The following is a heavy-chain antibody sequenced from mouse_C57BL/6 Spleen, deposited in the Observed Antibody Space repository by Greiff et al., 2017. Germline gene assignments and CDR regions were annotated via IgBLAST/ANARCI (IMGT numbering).Heavy chain of an antibody. CDR1: GYSFTGYY. CDR3: ARSDYGSSYDY. Sequence: VQLQQSGPELVKPGASVKISCKASGYSFTGYYMNWVKQSPEKSLEWIGEINPSTGGTTYNQKFKAKATLTVDKSSSPAYMQLKSLTSEDSAVYYCARSDYGSSYDYWGQGTTLTVSS. V-gene: IGHV1-42*01. J-gene: IGHJ2*01. D-gene: IGHD1-1*01. CDR2: INPSTGGT.